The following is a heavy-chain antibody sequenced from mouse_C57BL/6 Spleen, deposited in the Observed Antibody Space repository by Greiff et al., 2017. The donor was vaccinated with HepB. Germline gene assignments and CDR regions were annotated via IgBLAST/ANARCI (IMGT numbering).Heavy chain of an antibody. V-gene: IGHV1-7*01. CDR2: INPSSGYT. CDR3: ARLNGDDRAWFAY. D-gene: IGHD2-2*01. CDR1: GYTFTSYW. Sequence: VQVVESGAELAKPGASVKLSCKASGYTFTSYWMHWVKQRPGQGLEWIGYINPSSGYTKYNQKFKDKATLTADNSSSTAYMQLSSLTYEDSAVYYCARLNGDDRAWFAYWGQGTLVTVSA. J-gene: IGHJ3*01.